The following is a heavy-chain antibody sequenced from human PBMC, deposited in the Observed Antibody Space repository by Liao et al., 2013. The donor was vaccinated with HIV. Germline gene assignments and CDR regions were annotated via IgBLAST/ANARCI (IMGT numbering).Heavy chain of an antibody. J-gene: IGHJ5*02. CDR1: GGSISSGDFY. V-gene: IGHV4-30-4*08. D-gene: IGHD3-3*01. CDR3: ARELRFLEWSTNWFDP. Sequence: QVQLQESGPRLVKPSQTLSLTCNVSGGSISSGDFYWSWLRQPPGKGLEWIGYIYYSGSTYYSPSLKRRISLSVDTSQNQFSLKVKSVTAADTAVYYCARELRFLEWSTNWFDPWGQGTLVTVSS. CDR2: IYYSGST.